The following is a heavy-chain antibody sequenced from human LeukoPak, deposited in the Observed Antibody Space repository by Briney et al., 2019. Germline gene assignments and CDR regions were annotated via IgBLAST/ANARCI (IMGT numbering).Heavy chain of an antibody. J-gene: IGHJ4*02. D-gene: IGHD4-23*01. CDR3: ARRVVKEGYFDY. CDR2: INPSGGST. CDR1: GYTFTSYY. V-gene: IGHV1-46*01. Sequence: ASVNVSCKASGYTFTSYYMHWVRQAPGQGLEWMGIINPSGGSTSYAQKFQGRVTMTRDTSTSTVYMELSSLRSEDTAVYYCARRVVKEGYFDYWGQGTLVTVSS.